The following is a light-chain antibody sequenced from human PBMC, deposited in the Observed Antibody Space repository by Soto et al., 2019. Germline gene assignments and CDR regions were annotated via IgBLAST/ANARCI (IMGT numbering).Light chain of an antibody. Sequence: QSVLTQPASVSGSPGQSITISCTGTSSDVGGYNYVSWYQQHPGKAPKLMIYDVSNRPSGVSNRFSGSKSGNTASLTISGLHAEDEADYYCSSYTSSSTLKGVFGGGTKLTVL. CDR3: SSYTSSSTLKGV. V-gene: IGLV2-14*01. CDR1: SSDVGGYNY. J-gene: IGLJ2*01. CDR2: DVS.